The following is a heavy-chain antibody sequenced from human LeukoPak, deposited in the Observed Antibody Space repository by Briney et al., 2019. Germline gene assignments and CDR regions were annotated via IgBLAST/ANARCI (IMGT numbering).Heavy chain of an antibody. Sequence: GGSLRLSCAASGFTFSNYGMYWVRQAPGKGLEWVAVISSDGSNKYYADSVKGRFTISRDNSKDTLYLQMNSLRAEDTAVYYCAKGPIAVAGNNYYRMDVWGQGTTVTVSS. CDR2: ISSDGSNK. CDR1: GFTFSNYG. V-gene: IGHV3-30*18. J-gene: IGHJ6*02. CDR3: AKGPIAVAGNNYYRMDV. D-gene: IGHD6-19*01.